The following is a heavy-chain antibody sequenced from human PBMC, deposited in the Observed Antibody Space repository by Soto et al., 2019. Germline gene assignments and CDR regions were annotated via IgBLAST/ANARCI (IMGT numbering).Heavy chain of an antibody. J-gene: IGHJ6*03. CDR1: GFTFSGSA. CDR3: TRLPSDIVVVPAAMNYYYYYMDV. CDR2: IRSKANSYAT. V-gene: IGHV3-73*01. D-gene: IGHD2-2*01. Sequence: GGSLRLSCAASGFTFSGSAMHWVRQASGKGLEWVGRIRSKANSYATAYAASVKGRFTISRDDSKNTAYLQMNSLKTEDTAVYYCTRLPSDIVVVPAAMNYYYYYMDVWGKGTTVTVSS.